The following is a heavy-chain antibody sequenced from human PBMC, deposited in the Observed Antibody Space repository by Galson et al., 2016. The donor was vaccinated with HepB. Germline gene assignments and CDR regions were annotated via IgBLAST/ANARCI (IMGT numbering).Heavy chain of an antibody. J-gene: IGHJ4*02. CDR3: ARHPYYFDSSGYYYFLN. V-gene: IGHV5-10-1*01. Sequence: QSGAEVKKPGESLRISCEGSGYSFTSFWISWVRQMPGKGLEWMGRIDPSNSYTKYSPSFQGHVSISVDKSISTAYLQWSSLKASDTAMYYCARHPYYFDSSGYYYFLNWGQGTLVTVSS. D-gene: IGHD3-22*01. CDR2: IDPSNSYT. CDR1: GYSFTSFW.